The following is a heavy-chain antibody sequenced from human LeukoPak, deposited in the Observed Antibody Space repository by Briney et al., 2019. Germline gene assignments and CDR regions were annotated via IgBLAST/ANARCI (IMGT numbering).Heavy chain of an antibody. CDR1: GYTFTGYY. CDR2: INPNSGGT. J-gene: IGHJ4*02. D-gene: IGHD5-18*01. Sequence: ASVKVSCKASGYTFTGYYMHWVRQAPGQGLEWMGWINPNSGGTNYAQKFQGRVTMTRDTSISTAYMELSRLRSEDTAVYYCATGSIQLWTQFPPDYWGQGTLVTVSS. V-gene: IGHV1-2*02. CDR3: ATGSIQLWTQFPPDY.